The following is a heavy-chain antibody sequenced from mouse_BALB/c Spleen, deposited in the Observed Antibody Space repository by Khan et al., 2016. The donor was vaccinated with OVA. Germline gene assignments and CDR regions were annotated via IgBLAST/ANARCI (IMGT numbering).Heavy chain of an antibody. D-gene: IGHD2-1*01. CDR1: GYTFTSYW. CDR3: ARGYFGNYEFVY. Sequence: VQLQESGAELVKPGASVKLSCKTSGYTFTSYWFQWVKQRPGQGLGWIGQIFPGTGTTYYNENFKGKATLTVDTSSSTAYMQLSSLTSEDSAVYFCARGYFGNYEFVYWGQGTLVTVSP. CDR2: IFPGTGTT. J-gene: IGHJ3*01. V-gene: IGHV1S132*01.